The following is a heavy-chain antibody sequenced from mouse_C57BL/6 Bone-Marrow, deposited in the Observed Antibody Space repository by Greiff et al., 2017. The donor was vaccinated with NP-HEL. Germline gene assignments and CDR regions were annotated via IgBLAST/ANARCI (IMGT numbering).Heavy chain of an antibody. CDR2: IDPETGGT. CDR3: YYGSSYYWYFDV. Sequence: VQVVESGAELVRPGASVTLSCKASGYTFTDYEMHWVKQTPVHGLEWIGAIDPETGGTAYNQKFKGKAILTADKSSSTAYMELRSLTSEDSAVYYAYYGSSYYWYFDVWGTGTTVTVSS. CDR1: GYTFTDYE. D-gene: IGHD1-1*01. V-gene: IGHV1-15*01. J-gene: IGHJ1*03.